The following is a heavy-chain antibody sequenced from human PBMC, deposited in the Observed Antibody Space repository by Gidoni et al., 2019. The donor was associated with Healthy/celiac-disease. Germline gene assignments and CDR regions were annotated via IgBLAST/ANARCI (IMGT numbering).Heavy chain of an antibody. D-gene: IGHD1-26*01. CDR1: GGSISSGGYY. CDR2: LYYSGST. Sequence: QVQLQESGPGLVKPSQTLSLTCTVSGGSISSGGYYWSWTRQHPGKVLEWIGYLYYSGSTYYNPSLKSRVTISVDTSKNQFSLKLSSVTAADTAVYYCAREEVGATRNWFDPWGQGTLVTVSS. J-gene: IGHJ5*02. CDR3: AREEVGATRNWFDP. V-gene: IGHV4-31*03.